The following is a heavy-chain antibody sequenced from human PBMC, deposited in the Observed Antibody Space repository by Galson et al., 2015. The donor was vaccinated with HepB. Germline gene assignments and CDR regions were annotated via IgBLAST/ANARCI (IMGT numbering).Heavy chain of an antibody. J-gene: IGHJ2*01. CDR2: ISSSSSTI. V-gene: IGHV3-48*01. CDR3: ASGGGSLPRYWYFDL. CDR1: GFTFSSYS. Sequence: SLRLSCAASGFTFSSYSMNWVRQAPGKGLEWVSYISSSSSTIYYADSVKGRFTISRDNAKNSLYLQMNSLRAEDTAVYYCASGGGSLPRYWYFDLWGRGTLVTVSS. D-gene: IGHD4-17*01.